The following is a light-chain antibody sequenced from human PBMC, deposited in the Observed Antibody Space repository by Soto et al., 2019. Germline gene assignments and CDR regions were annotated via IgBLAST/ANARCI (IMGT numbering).Light chain of an antibody. CDR2: EVS. CDR3: SSYTSSIPYV. CDR1: SSDVGGYKY. V-gene: IGLV2-14*01. J-gene: IGLJ1*01. Sequence: QSVLTQPASVSGSPGQSITISCTGTSSDVGGYKYVSWYQQHPGKGPKLMIYEVSNRPSGVSDRFSGSKSGNTASLTISGLQAEDEADYYCSSYTSSIPYVFGTGTKVTVL.